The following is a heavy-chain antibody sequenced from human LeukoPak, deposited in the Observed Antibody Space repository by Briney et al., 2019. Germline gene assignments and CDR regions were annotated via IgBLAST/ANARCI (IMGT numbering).Heavy chain of an antibody. J-gene: IGHJ4*02. CDR1: GFTFSSYW. CDR2: IKQDGSEK. D-gene: IGHD3-3*01. Sequence: GGSLRLSCAASGFTFSSYWMSWVRQAPGKGLEWVANIKQDGSEKYYVDSVKGRFTISRDNAKNSLYLQMNSLRAEDTAVYYCGRDSYYDFWSGYYFDYWGQGTLVTVSS. V-gene: IGHV3-7*01. CDR3: GRDSYYDFWSGYYFDY.